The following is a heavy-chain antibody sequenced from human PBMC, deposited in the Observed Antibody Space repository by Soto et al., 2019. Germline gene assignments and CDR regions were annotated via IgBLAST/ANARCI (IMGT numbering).Heavy chain of an antibody. V-gene: IGHV1-18*01. J-gene: IGHJ4*02. CDR1: GYTFTSYG. CDR3: ARGRYGDY. Sequence: QVHLVQSGAEVKKPGASVKVSCKASGYTFTSYGITWVRQAPGQGLEWMGWISAHNGNTDYAQKRQGRVIVTRDTSTSTAYMELRSLLCDDTAVYYCARGRYGDYWGQGALVTVSS. CDR2: ISAHNGNT. D-gene: IGHD1-1*01.